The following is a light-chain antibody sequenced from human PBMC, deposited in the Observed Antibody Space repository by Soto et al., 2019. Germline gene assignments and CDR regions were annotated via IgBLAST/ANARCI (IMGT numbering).Light chain of an antibody. CDR3: QNFDSAPQT. CDR2: AAS. V-gene: IGKV1-9*01. J-gene: IGKJ1*01. Sequence: DIQLTQSPSFLSPSIGESVTITCRASQVISTSLAWYQVKPGKAPKLLIYAASTLESGVPSRFSATVSGTEFSLTITSLQPEDFATYYCQNFDSAPQTFGQGTKVEIK. CDR1: QVISTS.